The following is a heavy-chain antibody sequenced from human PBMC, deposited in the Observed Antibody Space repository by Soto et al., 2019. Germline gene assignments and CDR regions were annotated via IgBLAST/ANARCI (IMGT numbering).Heavy chain of an antibody. D-gene: IGHD1-26*01. V-gene: IGHV4-39*01. J-gene: IGHJ4*02. Sequence: TSETLSLTCTVSGGSISSSSYYWGWIRQPPGKGLEWIGSIYYSGSTYYNPSLKSRVTISVDTSKNQFSLKLSSVTAADTAVYYCARHATGGPYYFDYWGQGTLVTVSS. CDR3: ARHATGGPYYFDY. CDR1: GGSISSSSYY. CDR2: IYYSGST.